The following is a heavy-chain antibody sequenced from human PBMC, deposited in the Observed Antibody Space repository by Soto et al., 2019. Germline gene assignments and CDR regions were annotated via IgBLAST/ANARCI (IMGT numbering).Heavy chain of an antibody. D-gene: IGHD3-16*01. V-gene: IGHV1-8*02. J-gene: IGHJ5*02. CDR2: MNPGSGKT. Sequence: ASLKVPCNASGYTFINYDISWVRQAPGQGLEWMGWMNPGSGKTGYANKFQGRVTMTRDASTSTAHLELSSLTSEDTAVYYCARMASFGTLNWFDPWGQGTLVNVSS. CDR3: ARMASFGTLNWFDP. CDR1: GYTFINYD.